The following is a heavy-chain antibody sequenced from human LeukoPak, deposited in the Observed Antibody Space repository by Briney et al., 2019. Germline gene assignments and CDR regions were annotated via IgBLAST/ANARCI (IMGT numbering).Heavy chain of an antibody. V-gene: IGHV3-64*01. CDR1: GFTFSSYA. CDR2: ISSNGGDT. CDR3: ARAAIDMATVVRCLDY. D-gene: IGHD5-24*01. Sequence: PGGSLRLSCAASGFTFSSYAMHWGRQAPGKGLEYVSAISSNGGDTYYSNSVKGRFTISRDNSKNTLYLQMVSLRAEDMAVYSCARAAIDMATVVRCLDYWGQVTLVSVSS. J-gene: IGHJ4*02.